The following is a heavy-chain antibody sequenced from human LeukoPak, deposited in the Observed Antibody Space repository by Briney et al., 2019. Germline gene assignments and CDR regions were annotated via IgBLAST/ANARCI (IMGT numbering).Heavy chain of an antibody. Sequence: SGGSLRLSCGASGITFSSYSMNWVRQAPGKGLEWVSYISSSGSTKYYADSVKGRFTISRDNSKNTLYLQMNSLRAEDTAVYYCAKLMLVVPATAEFDYWGQGTLVTVSS. CDR2: ISSSGSTK. J-gene: IGHJ4*02. D-gene: IGHD2-15*01. CDR1: GITFSSYS. CDR3: AKLMLVVPATAEFDY. V-gene: IGHV3-48*01.